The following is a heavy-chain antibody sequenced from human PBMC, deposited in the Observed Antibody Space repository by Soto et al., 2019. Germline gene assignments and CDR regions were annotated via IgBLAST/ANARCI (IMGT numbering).Heavy chain of an antibody. CDR1: GASISSYF. D-gene: IGHD6-19*01. CDR3: AREAGPDRWFDP. CDR2: ISTRGTT. J-gene: IGHJ5*02. Sequence: SSETLSLTCTVSGASISSYFWTWIRQPAGKGLDWIGRISTRGTTNDNPSLKSRVTMSVDTSKNHFSLNMSSVTAADTALYYCAREAGPDRWFDPWGQGTLVTVSS. V-gene: IGHV4-4*07.